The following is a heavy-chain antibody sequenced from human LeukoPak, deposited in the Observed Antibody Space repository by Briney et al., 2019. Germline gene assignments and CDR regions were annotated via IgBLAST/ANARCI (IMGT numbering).Heavy chain of an antibody. V-gene: IGHV3-11*04. CDR3: ATSRVFDY. CDR2: INSKGDNI. Sequence: GGSLRLSCVGSGFTFSDHFMSWIRQVPGKEPEWLSYINSKGDNILYKDSVKGRFTIFRDNAENSLYLQMNSLKAEDTAVYYCATSRVFDYWGQGALVIVSS. J-gene: IGHJ4*02. CDR1: GFTFSDHF.